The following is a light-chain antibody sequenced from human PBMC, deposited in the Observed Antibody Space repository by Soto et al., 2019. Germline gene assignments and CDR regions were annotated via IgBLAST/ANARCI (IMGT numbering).Light chain of an antibody. J-gene: IGKJ1*01. V-gene: IGKV3-11*01. CDR2: DAS. CDR1: QSIGSY. Sequence: EIVLTQSPATLSLSPGERATLSCRASQSIGSYLSWYQQKPGQAPRLLICDASNRATGIPARFSGSGSGTDLTITINTLEPEAVAFYYCKQRSNWPPTWTFGQGTKVEIK. CDR3: KQRSNWPPTWT.